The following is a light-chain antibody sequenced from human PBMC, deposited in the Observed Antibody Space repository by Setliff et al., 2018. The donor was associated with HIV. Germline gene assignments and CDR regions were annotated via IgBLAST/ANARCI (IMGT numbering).Light chain of an antibody. Sequence: VLTQPASVSASPGQSITISCSGSSSDIGTYNYVSWYQQHPGSTPKLIIYDVSHRPSGISNRFSGSKSGNTASLTISGLQAEDEADYYCSSYTSTSILYVFGSGTRSPS. J-gene: IGLJ1*01. V-gene: IGLV2-14*03. CDR3: SSYTSTSILYV. CDR2: DVS. CDR1: SSDIGTYNY.